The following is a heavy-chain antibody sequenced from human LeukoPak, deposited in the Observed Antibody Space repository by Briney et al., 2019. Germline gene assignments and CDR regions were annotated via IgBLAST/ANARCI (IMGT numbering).Heavy chain of an antibody. D-gene: IGHD3-9*01. CDR3: ARDYDILTGYYVSATGAYNWFDP. Sequence: ASVKVSCKASGYTFTSYGISWVRQAPGQGLEWMGWISAYNGNTNYAQKLQGRVTMTTDTSTSTAYMELRSLRSDDTAVYYCARDYDILTGYYVSATGAYNWFDPWGQGTLVTVSS. CDR1: GYTFTSYG. CDR2: ISAYNGNT. J-gene: IGHJ5*02. V-gene: IGHV1-18*01.